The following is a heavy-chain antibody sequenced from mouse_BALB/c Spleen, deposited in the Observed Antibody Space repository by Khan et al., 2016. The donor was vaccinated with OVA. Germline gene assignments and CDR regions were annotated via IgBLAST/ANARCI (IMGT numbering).Heavy chain of an antibody. CDR2: ISSGDPT. Sequence: EVALVESGGGLVKPGGSLKLSCAASGFTFSNYGVSWVRQTPEKRLEWVASISSGDPTYYSDRVKGRFTIPSDNARNIRYMQMSRLRSEDTTMYYCARDYWFAYWGQGTLVTVSA. CDR1: GFTFSNYG. V-gene: IGHV5-6-5*01. J-gene: IGHJ3*01. CDR3: ARDYWFAY.